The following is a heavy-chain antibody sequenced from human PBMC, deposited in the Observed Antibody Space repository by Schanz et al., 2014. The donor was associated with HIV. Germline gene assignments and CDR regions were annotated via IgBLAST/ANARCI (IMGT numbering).Heavy chain of an antibody. CDR3: AKPEYDSRGNSQSHSDS. CDR1: GFTFNNYA. D-gene: IGHD3-22*01. V-gene: IGHV3-23*01. CDR2: ISESGGRS. J-gene: IGHJ4*02. Sequence: EVQLLDSGGGLVQPGGSLRLSCVASGFTFNNYAMTWVRQAPGKGLEWVSSISESGGRSYYADSVNGRFTISRDNSKNTLYLQMTTLRTEDTAVYYCAKPEYDSRGNSQSHSDSWGQGTLVTVSS.